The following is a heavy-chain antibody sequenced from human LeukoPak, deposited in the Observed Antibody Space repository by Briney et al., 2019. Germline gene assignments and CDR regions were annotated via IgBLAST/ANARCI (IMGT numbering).Heavy chain of an antibody. V-gene: IGHV4-59*01. J-gene: IGHJ3*02. CDR2: IYYTGST. CDR1: GGPISSFY. CDR3: ARALRWTDAFDI. D-gene: IGHD4-23*01. Sequence: SETLSLTCTVSGGPISSFYWNWIRQPPGKGLEWIGYIYYTGSTNHNPSLKSRVTISVDTSKNQFSLKLTSVTAADTAVYYCARALRWTDAFDIWGQGTMVTVSS.